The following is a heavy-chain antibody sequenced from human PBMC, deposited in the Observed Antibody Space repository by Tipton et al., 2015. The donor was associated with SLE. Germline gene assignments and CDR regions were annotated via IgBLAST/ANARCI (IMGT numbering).Heavy chain of an antibody. CDR2: IIPIFGTS. V-gene: IGHV1-69*01. Sequence: QLVQSGAEVNKPGSSVKVSCKASGGTFNNYAINWVRQAPGQGLEWMGGIIPIFGTSNYAQKFQGRVTITADESTSTAYMQLSSLKSEDTAMYYCATVTWFGEFTYHFDCWGQGTLVTVSS. CDR1: GGTFNNYA. CDR3: ATVTWFGEFTYHFDC. D-gene: IGHD3-10*01. J-gene: IGHJ4*02.